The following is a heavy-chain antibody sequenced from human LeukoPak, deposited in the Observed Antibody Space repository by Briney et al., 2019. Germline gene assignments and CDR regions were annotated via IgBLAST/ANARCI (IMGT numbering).Heavy chain of an antibody. CDR3: ARAYCGGDCYSELYY. CDR1: GFTFSSYW. Sequence: PGGSLRLSCAASGFTFSSYWIGWVRQMPGKGLEWMGIIYPGDSDTRYSPSFQGQVTISADKSISTAYLQWSSLKASDTAMYYCARAYCGGDCYSELYYWGQGTLVTVSS. CDR2: IYPGDSDT. D-gene: IGHD2-21*02. J-gene: IGHJ4*02. V-gene: IGHV5-51*01.